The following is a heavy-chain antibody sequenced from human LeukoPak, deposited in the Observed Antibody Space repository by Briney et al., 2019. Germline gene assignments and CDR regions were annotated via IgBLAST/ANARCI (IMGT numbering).Heavy chain of an antibody. V-gene: IGHV4-39*01. J-gene: IGHJ6*04. Sequence: NPSETLSLTCTVSGGSISSSTYYWAWIRQLPGKGLEWIGSIFYSGTAYYNPSLRSRVTISVDTSKNQFSLKLSSVTAADTAVYYCARSDDFWSGPMDVWGKGTTVTVSS. CDR3: ARSDDFWSGPMDV. D-gene: IGHD3-3*01. CDR2: IFYSGTA. CDR1: GGSISSSTYY.